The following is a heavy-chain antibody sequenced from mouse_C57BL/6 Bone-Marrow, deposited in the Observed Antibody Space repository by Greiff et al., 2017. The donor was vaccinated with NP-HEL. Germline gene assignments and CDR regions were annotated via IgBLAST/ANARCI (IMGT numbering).Heavy chain of an antibody. Sequence: QVQLQQPGAELVRPGSSVKLSCKASGYTFTSYWMHWVKQRPIQGLEWIGRIDPNSGGTKYNEKFKSKATLTVDKPSSTAYMQLSSLTSEDSAVYYCARRESYGSSGSIAMDYWGQGTSVTVSS. CDR2: IDPNSGGT. D-gene: IGHD1-1*01. CDR1: GYTFTSYW. J-gene: IGHJ4*01. V-gene: IGHV1-72*01. CDR3: ARRESYGSSGSIAMDY.